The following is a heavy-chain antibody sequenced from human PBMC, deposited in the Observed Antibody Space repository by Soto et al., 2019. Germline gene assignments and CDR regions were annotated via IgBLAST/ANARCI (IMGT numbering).Heavy chain of an antibody. Sequence: EVQLVESGGGLVQPGGSLRLSCAASGFTFSNYWMSWVRQAPGKGLEWVANIKQDGTEKNYVASVRGRFTISRDNAKNSLDLQINSLTAEDTAVYYCASVAIWGQGTLVTVSS. J-gene: IGHJ4*02. D-gene: IGHD5-12*01. CDR3: ASVAI. CDR2: IKQDGTEK. V-gene: IGHV3-7*01. CDR1: GFTFSNYW.